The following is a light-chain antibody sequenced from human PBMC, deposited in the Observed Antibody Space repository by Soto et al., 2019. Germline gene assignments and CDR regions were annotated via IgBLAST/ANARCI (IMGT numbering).Light chain of an antibody. CDR1: RRILYNSDSRNY. J-gene: IGKJ5*01. V-gene: IGKV4-1*01. CDR2: RAS. CDR3: QQYYSSPLS. Sequence: IVMTQSADSLGVSLCEMATINCNSTRRILYNSDSRNYLDWYQHKSGQPPKLLIYRASTRQSGVPERFSGSGSGTDFTLTINSLQPEDVAIYYCQQYYSSPLSFGKGTRLEIK.